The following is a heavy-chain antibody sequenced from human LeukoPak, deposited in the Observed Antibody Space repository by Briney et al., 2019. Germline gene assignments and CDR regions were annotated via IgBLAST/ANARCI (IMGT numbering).Heavy chain of an antibody. V-gene: IGHV1-69*04. CDR1: GGTFSSYA. CDR2: IIPILGIA. D-gene: IGHD6-13*01. Sequence: PVKVSCKASGGTFSSYAISWVRQAPGQGLEWMGRIIPILGIANYAQKFQGRVTITADKSTSTAYMELSSLRSEDTAVYYCASLGSSSWYTTLVYYYYGMDVWGQGTTVTVSS. J-gene: IGHJ6*02. CDR3: ASLGSSSWYTTLVYYYYGMDV.